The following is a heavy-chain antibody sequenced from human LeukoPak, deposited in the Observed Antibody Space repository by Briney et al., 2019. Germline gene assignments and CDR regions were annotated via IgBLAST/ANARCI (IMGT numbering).Heavy chain of an antibody. Sequence: KPSETLSLTCTVSGGSMNNYYWSWIRQPPGKGLEWIGSIYSSGSTYYNPSLKSRVTISVDTSKNQFSLKLTSVTAADTAVYYCARHYGPWGQGTLVTVSS. D-gene: IGHD4-17*01. J-gene: IGHJ5*02. V-gene: IGHV4-39*01. CDR2: IYSSGST. CDR3: ARHYGP. CDR1: GGSMNNYY.